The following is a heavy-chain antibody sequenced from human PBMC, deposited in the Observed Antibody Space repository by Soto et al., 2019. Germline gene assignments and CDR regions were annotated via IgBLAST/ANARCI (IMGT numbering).Heavy chain of an antibody. Sequence: ASVKVSCKASGYTFTSYGISWVRQAPGQGLEWMGWISAYNGNTNYAQKLQGRVTMTTDTSTSTAYMELRSLRSDDTAAYYCARSLPGGYYDSSGPFFDYWGQGSLVTVSS. J-gene: IGHJ4*02. CDR2: ISAYNGNT. CDR1: GYTFTSYG. CDR3: ARSLPGGYYDSSGPFFDY. D-gene: IGHD3-22*01. V-gene: IGHV1-18*01.